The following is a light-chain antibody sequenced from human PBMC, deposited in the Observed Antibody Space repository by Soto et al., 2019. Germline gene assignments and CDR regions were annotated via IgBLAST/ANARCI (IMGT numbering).Light chain of an antibody. CDR1: QSVGSW. CDR2: KAS. V-gene: IGKV1-5*03. Sequence: QMTQSPSTLSASVGDRVTITCLASQSVGSWLAWHQQKAGRAPKVLVYKASSLQNGVPSRFSGGGSGTEFTLTISSLPPNDVATYFCQQYSRYPWTFGQGTKVAIE. CDR3: QQYSRYPWT. J-gene: IGKJ1*01.